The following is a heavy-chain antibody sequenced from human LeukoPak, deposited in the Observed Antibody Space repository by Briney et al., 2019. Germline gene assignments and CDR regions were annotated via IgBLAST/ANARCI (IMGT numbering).Heavy chain of an antibody. Sequence: GGSLRLSCAASGFTFTTYSMNWVRQAPGKGLEWVGRIKSKTDGGTTDYAAPVKGRFTISRDDSKNTLYLQMNSLKTEDTAVHYCTTDPQSKVYYDSSWRYWGQGTLVTVSS. CDR3: TTDPQSKVYYDSSWRY. D-gene: IGHD3-22*01. CDR1: GFTFTTYS. J-gene: IGHJ4*02. V-gene: IGHV3-15*01. CDR2: IKSKTDGGTT.